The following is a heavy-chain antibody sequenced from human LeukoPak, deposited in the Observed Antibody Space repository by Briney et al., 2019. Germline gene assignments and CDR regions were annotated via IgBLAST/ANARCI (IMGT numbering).Heavy chain of an antibody. J-gene: IGHJ6*03. V-gene: IGHV1-2*02. CDR3: ARDFKKRDTKVAPFYYYYYYMDV. CDR2: INPNRGGT. CDR1: GFTFSSYA. D-gene: IGHD5-12*01. Sequence: GGSLRLSCAASGFTFSSYAMHWVRQAPGQGLEWMGWINPNRGGTNYAQKFQGRVTMTRDTSISTAYMELSRLRSDDTAVYYCARDFKKRDTKVAPFYYYYYYMDVWGKGTTVTISS.